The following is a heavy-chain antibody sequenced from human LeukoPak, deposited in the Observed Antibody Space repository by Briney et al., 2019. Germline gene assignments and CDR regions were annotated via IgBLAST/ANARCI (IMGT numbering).Heavy chain of an antibody. D-gene: IGHD1-26*01. CDR1: GYTFTSYD. Sequence: ASVKVSCRASGYTFTSYDINWVRQATGQGLEWMGWTNPNSGNTGYAQKFQGRVTVTRNTSISTAYMELSSLRSEDAAVYYCASIVGGYAGGYWGQGTLVTVSS. CDR3: ASIVGGYAGGY. CDR2: TNPNSGNT. J-gene: IGHJ4*02. V-gene: IGHV1-8*01.